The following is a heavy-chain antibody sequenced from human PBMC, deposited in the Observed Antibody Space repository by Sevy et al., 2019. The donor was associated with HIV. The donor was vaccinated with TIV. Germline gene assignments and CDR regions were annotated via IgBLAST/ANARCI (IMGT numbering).Heavy chain of an antibody. CDR3: AREGGYSDKGMDV. V-gene: IGHV3-48*01. J-gene: IGHJ6*02. D-gene: IGHD3-22*01. Sequence: GGSLRLSCAASGFSFSNYNINWVRQAPGKGLEWVAYISSSGGSNYHADSVKGRFTISRDDATKSLYLQMNSLRAEDTAVYYCAREGGYSDKGMDVWGQGTSVTVSS. CDR2: ISSSGGSN. CDR1: GFSFSNYN.